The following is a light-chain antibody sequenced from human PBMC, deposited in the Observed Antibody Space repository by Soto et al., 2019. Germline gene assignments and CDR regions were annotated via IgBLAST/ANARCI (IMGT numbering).Light chain of an antibody. CDR1: QSVSSN. CDR2: GAS. CDR3: QQYNNWAYT. J-gene: IGKJ2*01. Sequence: EIVMTQSPATLSVSPGERATLSCRASQSVSSNLAWYLQKPGQAPRLLIYGASTRATGIPARFSGSGSGTEFTLTISSLQSEDFAVYYCQQYNNWAYTFGQGTKLEIK. V-gene: IGKV3-15*01.